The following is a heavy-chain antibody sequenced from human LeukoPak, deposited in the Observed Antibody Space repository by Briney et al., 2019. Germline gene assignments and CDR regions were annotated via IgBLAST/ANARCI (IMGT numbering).Heavy chain of an antibody. J-gene: IGHJ4*02. V-gene: IGHV3-21*01. CDR2: ISSSSVYI. Sequence: GGSLRLSCAASGFTFSTYSMNWVRQAPGKGLEWVSAISSSSVYIYYADSVEGRFTISRDNAKNSLYLQMNSLRAEDTAVYFCARDRSRVSDYWGQGTLVTVSS. CDR1: GFTFSTYS. CDR3: ARDRSRVSDY.